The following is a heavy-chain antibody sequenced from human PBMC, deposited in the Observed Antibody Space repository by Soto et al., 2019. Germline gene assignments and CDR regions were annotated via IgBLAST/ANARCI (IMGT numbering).Heavy chain of an antibody. Sequence: VQLVESGGGVVQPGRSLRLYCAASGFTFSDYAMHWVRQAPGKGLEWVAVVSHDGRNTHYADSVKGRFTISRDSSKNTVSLEMTSLRAEDTADYYCAKWGRQWLVTSDFNYWGQGALVTVSS. CDR1: GFTFSDYA. J-gene: IGHJ4*02. CDR2: VSHDGRNT. CDR3: AKWGRQWLVTSDFNY. V-gene: IGHV3-30*18. D-gene: IGHD6-19*01.